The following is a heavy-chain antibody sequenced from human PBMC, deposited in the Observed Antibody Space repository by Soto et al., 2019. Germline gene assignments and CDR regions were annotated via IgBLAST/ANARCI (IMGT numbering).Heavy chain of an antibody. D-gene: IGHD1-26*01. V-gene: IGHV4-34*01. Sequence: QVQLQQWGAGLLKPSETLSLTCGVYGGSFSGYYWSWFRQPPGKGLEWIGEITYSGSTTYNPSLKSRVTISVDTSKNQFSLRLSSVTAADTAVYYCARHFSGSYYHDYWGQGSLVTVSS. CDR3: ARHFSGSYYHDY. CDR1: GGSFSGYY. J-gene: IGHJ4*02. CDR2: ITYSGST.